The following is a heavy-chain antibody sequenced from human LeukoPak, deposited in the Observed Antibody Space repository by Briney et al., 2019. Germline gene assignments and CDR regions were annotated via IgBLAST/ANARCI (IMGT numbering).Heavy chain of an antibody. CDR1: GGSVSSGSYY. V-gene: IGHV4-61*01. CDR3: AREDYDILTGYSDFDY. CDR2: IYYSGST. Sequence: PSETLSLTCTVSGGSVSSGSYYWSWIRQPPGKGLEWIGYIYYSGSTNYNPSLKSRVTISVDTSKNQFFLKLSSVTAADTAVYYCAREDYDILTGYSDFDYWGQGTLVTVSS. D-gene: IGHD3-9*01. J-gene: IGHJ4*02.